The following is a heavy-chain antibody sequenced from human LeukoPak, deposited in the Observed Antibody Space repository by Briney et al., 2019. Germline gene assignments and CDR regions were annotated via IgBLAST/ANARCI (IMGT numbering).Heavy chain of an antibody. V-gene: IGHV1-2*02. J-gene: IGHJ5*02. CDR1: GYTFTGYY. Sequence: GASVKVSCKASGYTFTGYYMHWVRQAPGQGLEWMGWINPNSGGTNYAQKFQGRVTMTRNTSISTAYMELSSLRSEDTAVYYCASGYCSGGSCLKDGWFDPWGQGTLVTVSS. D-gene: IGHD2-15*01. CDR2: INPNSGGT. CDR3: ASGYCSGGSCLKDGWFDP.